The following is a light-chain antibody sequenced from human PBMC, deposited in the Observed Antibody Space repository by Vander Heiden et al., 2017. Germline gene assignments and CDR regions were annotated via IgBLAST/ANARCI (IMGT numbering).Light chain of an antibody. CDR3: QSYDSLREV. CDR1: SSNIGAGYD. J-gene: IGLJ3*02. Sequence: QSELTQPPSVSGAPGQRVTISCSGDSSNIGAGYDVHWYQQFPGTAPKLLIYRNNKRPSGVPARFSASKSGTSASLAITGLRAEDEADYYCQSYDSLREVFGGGTKLTVL. CDR2: RNN. V-gene: IGLV1-40*01.